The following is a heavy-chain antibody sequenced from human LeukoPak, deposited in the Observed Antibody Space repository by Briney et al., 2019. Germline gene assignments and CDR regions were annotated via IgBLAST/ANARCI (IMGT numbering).Heavy chain of an antibody. CDR1: GFTVSSNY. CDR3: ARDTSIGSLDY. J-gene: IGHJ4*02. CDR2: IYSGGST. V-gene: IGHV3-53*01. D-gene: IGHD6-25*01. Sequence: GGSLRLSCAASGFTVSSNYMSWVRQAPGKGLEWVSVIYSGGSTYYADSVEGRFTISRDNSKNTLYLQMNSLRAEDTAVYYCARDTSIGSLDYWGQGTLVTVSS.